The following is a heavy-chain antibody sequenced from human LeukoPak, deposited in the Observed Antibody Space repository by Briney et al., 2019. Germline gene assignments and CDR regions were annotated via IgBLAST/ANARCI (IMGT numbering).Heavy chain of an antibody. V-gene: IGHV1-2*02. Sequence: ASVKVSCKASGYTFTGYYMHWVRQAPGQGLEWMGWINPNSGGTNYAQKFQRRVTMTRDTSISTAYMELSRLRSDDTAVYYCASIGPYYYDSSGSLDAFDIWGQGTMVTVSS. CDR3: ASIGPYYYDSSGSLDAFDI. D-gene: IGHD3-22*01. CDR1: GYTFTGYY. CDR2: INPNSGGT. J-gene: IGHJ3*02.